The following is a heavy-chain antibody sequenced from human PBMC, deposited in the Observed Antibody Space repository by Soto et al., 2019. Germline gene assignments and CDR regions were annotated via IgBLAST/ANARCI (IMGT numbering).Heavy chain of an antibody. D-gene: IGHD3-10*01. CDR2: IYPGDSDT. Sequence: GESLKISCKGSGYNFTSYWIGCVRQMPGKGLECMGIIYPGDSDTRYSPSFQGQVTISADKSISTAYLQWSSLKASDTAMYYCAGGGVRGVITRTRDYYGMDVWGQGTTVTVSS. V-gene: IGHV5-51*01. CDR3: AGGGVRGVITRTRDYYGMDV. CDR1: GYNFTSYW. J-gene: IGHJ6*02.